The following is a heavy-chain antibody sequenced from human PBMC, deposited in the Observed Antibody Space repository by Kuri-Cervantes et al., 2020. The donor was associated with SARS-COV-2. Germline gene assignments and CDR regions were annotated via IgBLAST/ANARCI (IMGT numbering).Heavy chain of an antibody. CDR3: AREDLSVVVPAAFFDY. V-gene: IGHV4-4*07. CDR2: IYTSGST. D-gene: IGHD2-2*01. J-gene: IGHJ4*02. CDR1: GGSIGSYY. Sequence: ESLKISCTVSGGSIGSYYWSWIRQPAGKGLEWIGRIYTSGSTNYNPSLKSRVTMSVDTSKNQFSLKLSSVTAADTAVYYCAREDLSVVVPAAFFDYWGQGTLVTVSS.